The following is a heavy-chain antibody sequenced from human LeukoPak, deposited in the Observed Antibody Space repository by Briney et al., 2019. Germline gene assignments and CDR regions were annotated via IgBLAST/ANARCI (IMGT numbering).Heavy chain of an antibody. CDR1: GDSINNGDYF. CDR3: ARVGATPFFDY. Sequence: PSQTLSLTCTVSGDSINNGDYFWSWIRQSPGKGLEWIGYIYYTGSTYDNPSLESRVIISVDTSKNQFSLKLSSVTAADTAVYYCARVGATPFFDYWGQGTLVTVSS. D-gene: IGHD1-26*01. V-gene: IGHV4-30-4*01. J-gene: IGHJ4*02. CDR2: IYYTGST.